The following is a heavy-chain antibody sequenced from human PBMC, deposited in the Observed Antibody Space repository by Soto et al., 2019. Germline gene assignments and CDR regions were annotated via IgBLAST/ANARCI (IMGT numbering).Heavy chain of an antibody. CDR1: GFTFSSYG. Sequence: QVQLVESGGGVVQPGRSLRLSCAASGFTFSSYGMHWVRQAPGKGLEWVAVISYDGSNKYYADSVKGRFTISRDNSKNTLYLQMYSLRAEDTAVYYCAKGRESYRARSAADYWGQGTLVTVSS. D-gene: IGHD2-2*01. V-gene: IGHV3-30*18. CDR3: AKGRESYRARSAADY. J-gene: IGHJ4*02. CDR2: ISYDGSNK.